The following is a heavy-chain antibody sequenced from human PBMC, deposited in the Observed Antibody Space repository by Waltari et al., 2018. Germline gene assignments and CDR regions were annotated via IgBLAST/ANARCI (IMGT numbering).Heavy chain of an antibody. V-gene: IGHV1-69*01. CDR3: ARGGRYIAAAGYFDY. CDR2: IIPIFGTA. CDR1: GYTFTSYD. Sequence: QVQLVQSGAEVKKPGASVMVSCQASGYTFTSYDINWVRQASGQGLEGMGGIIPIFGTANYAQKFQGRVTITADESTSTAYTELSSLRSEDTAVYYCARGGRYIAAAGYFDYWGQGTLVTVSS. J-gene: IGHJ4*02. D-gene: IGHD6-13*01.